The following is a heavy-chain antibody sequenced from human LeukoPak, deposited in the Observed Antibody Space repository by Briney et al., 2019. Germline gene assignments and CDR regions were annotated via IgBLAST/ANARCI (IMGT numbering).Heavy chain of an antibody. CDR2: IIPILGIA. V-gene: IGHV1-69*04. CDR3: ARGDYYDTSWGDGDY. J-gene: IGHJ4*02. CDR1: GGTFSSYA. D-gene: IGHD3-22*01. Sequence: SVKVSCKASGGTFSSYAISWVRQAPGQGLEWMGRIIPILGIANYAQKFQGRVTITADKSTSTAYMELSSLRSEDTAVYYCARGDYYDTSWGDGDYWGQGTLVTVSS.